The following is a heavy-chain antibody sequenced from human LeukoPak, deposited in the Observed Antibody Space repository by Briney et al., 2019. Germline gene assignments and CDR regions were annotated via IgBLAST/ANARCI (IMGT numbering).Heavy chain of an antibody. J-gene: IGHJ4*02. CDR2: INPSGGST. Sequence: ASVKVSCKASGYTFTSYYMYWVRQAPGQGLEWMGIINPSGGSTNNAQKFQGRVTMTRDTSTSTVYMELSSLRSEDTAVYYCARGVADRHGYNYNYFDYWGQGNLVTVSS. V-gene: IGHV1-46*01. CDR1: GYTFTSYY. D-gene: IGHD5-24*01. CDR3: ARGVADRHGYNYNYFDY.